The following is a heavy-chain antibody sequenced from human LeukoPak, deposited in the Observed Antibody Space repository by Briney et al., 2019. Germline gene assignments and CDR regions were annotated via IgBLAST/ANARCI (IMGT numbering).Heavy chain of an antibody. V-gene: IGHV5-51*01. J-gene: IGHJ2*01. CDR2: IYPGDSDT. D-gene: IGHD6-19*01. Sequence: GESLKISCKGSGYSFTSYWIGWVRQMPGKGLEWMGIIYPGDSDTRYSPSFQGQVTISADKSISTAYLQWSSLKASDTAMYYCARLEYSSGWYIGDFDLWGRGTLVTVSS. CDR3: ARLEYSSGWYIGDFDL. CDR1: GYSFTSYW.